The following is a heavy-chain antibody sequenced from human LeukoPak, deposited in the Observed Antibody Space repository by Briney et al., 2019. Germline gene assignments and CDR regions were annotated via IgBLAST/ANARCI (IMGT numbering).Heavy chain of an antibody. D-gene: IGHD6-19*01. CDR1: KFTFSSYW. J-gene: IGHJ4*02. CDR2: IKEDGSEK. Sequence: GGSLRLSCVASKFTFSSYWMSWVRQAPGKGLEWVANIKEDGSEKYYVDSVKGRFTISRDNAKNSLSLQINNLRAEDTAVYYCARRGVKQTSGFYDYFDYWGQGTLVTVSS. CDR3: ARRGVKQTSGFYDYFDY. V-gene: IGHV3-7*01.